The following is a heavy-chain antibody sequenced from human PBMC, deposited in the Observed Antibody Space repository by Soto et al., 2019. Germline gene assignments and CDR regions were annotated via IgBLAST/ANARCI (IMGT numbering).Heavy chain of an antibody. CDR2: VYYSGST. CDR3: ASSSSSWYYYYMDV. CDR1: GGSISSYY. D-gene: IGHD6-6*01. J-gene: IGHJ6*03. Sequence: QVQLQESGPGLVKPSETLSLTCTVSGGSISSYYWSWIRQPPGKGLEWIGYVYYSGSTKYNPSLKSRVTISVDRSKNQFSLKLNSVTAADTAVYYCASSSSSWYYYYMDVWGKGTTVTVSS. V-gene: IGHV4-59*08.